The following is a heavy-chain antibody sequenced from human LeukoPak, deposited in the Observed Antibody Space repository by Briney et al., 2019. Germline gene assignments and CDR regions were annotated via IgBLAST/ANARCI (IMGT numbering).Heavy chain of an antibody. CDR3: ASDDYDILTGYYRSV. CDR2: VSFSGST. Sequence: SETLSLTCIVSGGSINNYYWSWIRQPPGKGLEWVGEVSFSGSTNYNPSLKSRVTISVDTSKNQFSLKLSSVTAADTAVYYCASDDYDILTGYYRSVWGQGTTVTVSS. CDR1: GGSINNYY. V-gene: IGHV4-59*01. D-gene: IGHD3-9*01. J-gene: IGHJ6*02.